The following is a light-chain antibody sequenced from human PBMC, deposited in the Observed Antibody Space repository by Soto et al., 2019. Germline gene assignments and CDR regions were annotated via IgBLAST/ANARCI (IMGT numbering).Light chain of an antibody. CDR2: DVT. CDR1: SSDVGSYNY. Sequence: QSALTQSASVSGSPGQSITMSCTGTSSDVGSYNYVCWYQQYPGQAPKLMIYDVTNRPSWVSNRFSGSKSGNTASLTISGLQAEDEADYYCSSFASSNTTVFGGGTKLTVL. CDR3: SSFASSNTTV. J-gene: IGLJ2*01. V-gene: IGLV2-14*01.